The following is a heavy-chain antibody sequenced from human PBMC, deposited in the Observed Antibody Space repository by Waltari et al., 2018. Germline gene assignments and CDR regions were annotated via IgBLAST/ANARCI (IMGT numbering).Heavy chain of an antibody. D-gene: IGHD2-15*01. CDR3: ARGYGYCSGGSCYRTWFDP. V-gene: IGHV1-2*02. J-gene: IGHJ5*02. Sequence: QVQLVQSGAEVKKPGASVKVSCKASGYTFTGYYMHWVRQAPGQGLEWSGRINPTRGGTNNARKCQGRVTMTRDTAISTADMELSRLRSDDTAVYYCARGYGYCSGGSCYRTWFDPWGQGTLVTVSS. CDR2: INPTRGGT. CDR1: GYTFTGYY.